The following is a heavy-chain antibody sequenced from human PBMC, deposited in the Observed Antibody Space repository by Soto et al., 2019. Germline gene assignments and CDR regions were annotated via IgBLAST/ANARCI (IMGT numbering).Heavy chain of an antibody. CDR3: AAVSHVLRFLEWLPAYGMDV. CDR1: GFTFTSSA. J-gene: IGHJ6*02. V-gene: IGHV1-58*01. CDR2: IVVGSGNT. Sequence: SVKVSCKASGFTFTSSAVQWVRQARGQRLEWKGWIVVGSGNTNYAQKFQERVTITRDMSTSTAYMELSSLRSEDTAVYYCAAVSHVLRFLEWLPAYGMDVWGQGTTVTVSS. D-gene: IGHD3-3*01.